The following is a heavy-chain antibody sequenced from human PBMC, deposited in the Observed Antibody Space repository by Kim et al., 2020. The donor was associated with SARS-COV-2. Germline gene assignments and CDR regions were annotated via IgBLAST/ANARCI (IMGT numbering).Heavy chain of an antibody. D-gene: IGHD3-3*02. Sequence: GGSLRLSCAASGFSFSNSVMHWVRQAPGKGLEWVAVISYDGYNEYYADSVMGRFTISRDDSINTLYMQMNSLKVEDTAVYYCAKDGKGQRQVIFVFDIWGQGTMVTVSS. V-gene: IGHV3-30*18. J-gene: IGHJ3*02. CDR2: ISYDGYNE. CDR1: GFSFSNSV. CDR3: AKDGKGQRQVIFVFDI.